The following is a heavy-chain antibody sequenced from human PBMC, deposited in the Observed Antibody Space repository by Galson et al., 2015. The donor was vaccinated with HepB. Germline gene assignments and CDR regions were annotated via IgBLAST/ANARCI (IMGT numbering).Heavy chain of an antibody. V-gene: IGHV4-61*01. Sequence: TLSLTCTVSGGSVSSGSYYWSWIRQPPGKGLEWIGYIYYSGSTNYNPSLKSRVTISVDTSKNQFSLKLSSVTAADTAVYYCARGGIVVVTASFDYWGQGTLVTVSS. J-gene: IGHJ4*02. CDR2: IYYSGST. CDR1: GGSVSSGSYY. D-gene: IGHD2-21*02. CDR3: ARGGIVVVTASFDY.